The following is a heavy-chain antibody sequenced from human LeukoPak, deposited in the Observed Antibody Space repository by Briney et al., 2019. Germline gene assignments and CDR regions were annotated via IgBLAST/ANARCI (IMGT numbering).Heavy chain of an antibody. V-gene: IGHV3-30-3*01. CDR3: ARDFSITMVRGVPSD. J-gene: IGHJ4*02. CDR1: GFTFSSYA. D-gene: IGHD3-10*01. CDR2: ISYDGSNK. Sequence: PGGSLRLSCAASGFTFSSYAMHWVRQAPGKGLEWVAVISYDGSNKYFADSVKGRFTISRDNSKNTLYLQMNSLRAEDTAVYYCARDFSITMVRGVPSDWGQGTLVTVSS.